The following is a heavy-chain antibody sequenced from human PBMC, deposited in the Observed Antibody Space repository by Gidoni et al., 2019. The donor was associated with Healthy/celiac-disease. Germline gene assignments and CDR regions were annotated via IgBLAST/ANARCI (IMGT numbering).Heavy chain of an antibody. V-gene: IGHV4-34*01. D-gene: IGHD2-8*01. CDR1: GGCFSGYY. J-gene: IGHJ4*02. Sequence: QVQLQQWGAGLLKPSETLSLTCAVYGGCFSGYYWSWIRQPPGKGLEWIGEINHGGSTNYNPSLTSRVPISVDTSKNQFSLKLSSVTAADTAVYYCARDAVHAFFIQSKYRNGLDYWGQGTLVTVSS. CDR3: ARDAVHAFFIQSKYRNGLDY. CDR2: INHGGST.